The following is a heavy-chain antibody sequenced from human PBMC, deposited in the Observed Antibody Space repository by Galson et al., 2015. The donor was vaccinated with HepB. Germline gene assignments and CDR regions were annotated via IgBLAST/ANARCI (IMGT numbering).Heavy chain of an antibody. CDR2: IYFSGAA. CDR1: RGSISASGYY. CDR3: ARQTTTASLMAPGDDALDI. D-gene: IGHD5-12*01. V-gene: IGHV4-39*01. Sequence: ETLSLTCTVSRGSISASGYYWAWIRQTPGRGLAWIGKIYFSGAAHYNPSLRSRLTLSLDTSKNQFSLNLGSVTAADTATYYCARQTTTASLMAPGDDALDIWGQGTLVTVSS. J-gene: IGHJ3*02.